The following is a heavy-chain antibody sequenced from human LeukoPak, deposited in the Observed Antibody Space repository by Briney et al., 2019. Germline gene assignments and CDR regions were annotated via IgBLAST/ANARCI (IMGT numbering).Heavy chain of an antibody. Sequence: SQTLSLTCTVSGGSISSGDYYWSWIRQPPGKGLEWIGYIYYSGSTYYNPSIKSRVTISVDTSKNQFSLKLSSVTAADTAVYYCAREMGIAAAGTHFDYWGQGTLVTVSS. D-gene: IGHD6-13*01. J-gene: IGHJ4*02. CDR3: AREMGIAAAGTHFDY. CDR2: IYYSGST. V-gene: IGHV4-30-4*01. CDR1: GGSISSGDYY.